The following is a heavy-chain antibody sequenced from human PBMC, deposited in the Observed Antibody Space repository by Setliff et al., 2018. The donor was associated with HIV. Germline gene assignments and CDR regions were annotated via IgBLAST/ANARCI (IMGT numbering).Heavy chain of an antibody. Sequence: ASVKVSCKASGYTFTSYGISWVRQAPGQGLEWMGWISASNDNTNYAQKFRGRVAMTTDTSTNTAYMELRSLRSDDTAVHYCAKDQDGLQFLEWLQPTFDIWGQGTMVTVSS. CDR2: ISASNDNT. CDR1: GYTFTSYG. J-gene: IGHJ3*02. D-gene: IGHD3-3*01. V-gene: IGHV1-18*01. CDR3: AKDQDGLQFLEWLQPTFDI.